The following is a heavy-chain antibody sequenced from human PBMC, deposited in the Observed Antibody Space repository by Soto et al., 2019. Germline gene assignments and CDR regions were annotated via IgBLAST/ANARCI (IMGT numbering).Heavy chain of an antibody. CDR1: GFTFSSYA. Sequence: EVQLLESGGGLVQPGGSLRLSCAASGFTFSSYAMSWVRQAPGKGLEWVSAISGSGGSTYYADSVKGRFTISRDNSKNTLYLQMNSLRAEDTAVYYCAKRLYCSVGSCYWGGGGMDVWGQGTTVTVSS. J-gene: IGHJ6*02. V-gene: IGHV3-23*01. CDR3: AKRLYCSVGSCYWGGGGMDV. CDR2: ISGSGGST. D-gene: IGHD2-15*01.